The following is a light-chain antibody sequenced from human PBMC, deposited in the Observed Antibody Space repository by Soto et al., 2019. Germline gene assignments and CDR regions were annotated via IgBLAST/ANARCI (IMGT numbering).Light chain of an antibody. V-gene: IGKV1-5*03. Sequence: DILLTQSPSTLSASVGDRVTISCRASQSINKWLAWYQHKPGKAPNLLIYEVSTLHSGVPSRFSGSGSGTEFTLTISSLRPDDFATYYCQQYGSSQFTFGPGTKVNIK. CDR3: QQYGSSQFT. J-gene: IGKJ3*01. CDR1: QSINKW. CDR2: EVS.